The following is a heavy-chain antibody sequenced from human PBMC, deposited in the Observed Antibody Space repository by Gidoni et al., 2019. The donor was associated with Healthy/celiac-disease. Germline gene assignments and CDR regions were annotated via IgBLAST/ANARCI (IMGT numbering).Heavy chain of an antibody. V-gene: IGHV6-1*01. CDR3: ARGGSIAVAGSYDY. Sequence: QVQLQQSGPGLVTPSQTLSLTCAISGDSVSRNSAAWNWIRQSPSRGLEWLGMTYYRSKWYNDDAVSVKSGITINPDTSKNQFSLQLNSVTPEDTAVYYCARGGSIAVAGSYDYWGQGTLVTVSA. CDR2: TYYRSKWYN. D-gene: IGHD6-19*01. CDR1: GDSVSRNSAA. J-gene: IGHJ4*02.